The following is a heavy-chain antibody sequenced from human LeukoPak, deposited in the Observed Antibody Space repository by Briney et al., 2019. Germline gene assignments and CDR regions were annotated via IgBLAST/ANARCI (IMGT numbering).Heavy chain of an antibody. CDR2: INHSGST. Sequence: SETLSLTCTVSGGSISSYYWSWIRQPPGKGLEWIGEINHSGSTNYNPSLKSRVTISVDTSKNQFSLKLSSVTAAHTAVYYCARHVESRIYYGSGSYSNWFDPWGQGTLVTVSS. CDR3: ARHVESRIYYGSGSYSNWFDP. CDR1: GGSISSYY. D-gene: IGHD3-10*01. V-gene: IGHV4-34*01. J-gene: IGHJ5*02.